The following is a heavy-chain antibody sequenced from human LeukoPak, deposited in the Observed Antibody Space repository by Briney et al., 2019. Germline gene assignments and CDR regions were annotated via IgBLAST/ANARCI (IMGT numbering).Heavy chain of an antibody. V-gene: IGHV3-23*01. CDR3: ARETEGGGYSYGYVGGGYFDY. CDR2: ISGSGGST. Sequence: GGSLRLSCAASGFTFSAYAMSWVRQAPGKGLEWVTAISGSGGSTYYADSVKGRFTISRDNSKTTLSLHMNSLRAEDTAVYYCARETEGGGYSYGYVGGGYFDYWGQGTLVTVSS. CDR1: GFTFSAYA. D-gene: IGHD5-18*01. J-gene: IGHJ4*02.